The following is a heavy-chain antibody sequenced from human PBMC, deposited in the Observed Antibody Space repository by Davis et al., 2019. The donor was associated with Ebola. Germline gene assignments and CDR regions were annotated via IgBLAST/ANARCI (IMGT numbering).Heavy chain of an antibody. CDR2: ISAYNGNT. CDR3: ARGGYYYDSSGYYWARQYGMDV. CDR1: GYTFTSYG. Sequence: ASVKVSCKASGYTFTSYGISWVRQAPGQGLEWMGWISAYNGNTNYAQKLQGRVTMTTDTSTSTAYMELRSLRSDDTAVYYCARGGYYYDSSGYYWARQYGMDVWGQGTTVTVSS. J-gene: IGHJ6*02. D-gene: IGHD3-22*01. V-gene: IGHV1-18*04.